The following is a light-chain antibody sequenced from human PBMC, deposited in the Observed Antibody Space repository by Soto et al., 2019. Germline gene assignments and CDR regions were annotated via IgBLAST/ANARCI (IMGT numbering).Light chain of an antibody. V-gene: IGKV1-5*03. CDR3: QHYNSNSPRT. CDR1: QSIGTW. Sequence: DIQMTQSPSTLSASVGDRVTITCRASQSIGTWLAWYQQKPGKAPKLLIYKASSLQSGVPSRFSGGGSGTEFTLTISSLQPDDFATYYCQHYNSNSPRTFGQGTKVEIK. CDR2: KAS. J-gene: IGKJ1*01.